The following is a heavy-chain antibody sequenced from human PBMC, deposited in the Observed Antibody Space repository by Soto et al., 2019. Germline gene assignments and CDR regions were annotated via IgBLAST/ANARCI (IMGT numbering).Heavy chain of an antibody. D-gene: IGHD6-13*01. CDR2: IYWDDDK. CDR1: GFSLSTRGVG. CDR3: AHPYSGSWYPGGRGFDP. V-gene: IGHV2-5*02. Sequence: SGATLVNPTQTLTLTCTFSGFSLSTRGVGVGWIRQPPGKALEWLALIYWDDDKRYSPSLTSRLTITKDTSKNQVVLTMTNMDPVDTATHYCAHPYSGSWYPGGRGFDPWGQGALVTVSS. J-gene: IGHJ5*02.